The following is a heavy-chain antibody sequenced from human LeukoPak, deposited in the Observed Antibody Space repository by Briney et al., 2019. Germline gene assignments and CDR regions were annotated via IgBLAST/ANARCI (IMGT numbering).Heavy chain of an antibody. CDR2: ISGRGGTT. CDR3: AKERWLED. CDR1: GFSFSSYA. Sequence: PGGPLRLSCAASGFSFSSYALIGVRQAPGKGLDWVSAISGRGGTTYYAGSVKGRFTISRDNSENTLFLQMSSLRAEDTAVYYCAKERWLEDWGQGTLVTVSS. J-gene: IGHJ4*02. V-gene: IGHV3-23*01. D-gene: IGHD5-24*01.